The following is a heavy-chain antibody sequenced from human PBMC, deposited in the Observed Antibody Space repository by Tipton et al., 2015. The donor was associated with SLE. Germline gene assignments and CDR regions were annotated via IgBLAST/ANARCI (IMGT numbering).Heavy chain of an antibody. CDR3: EGVGGKATVSPFYYYGMDV. D-gene: IGHD4-17*01. J-gene: IGHJ6*04. CDR2: IFNSGST. CDR1: GGSISSRY. V-gene: IGHV4-59*11. Sequence: TLSLICTVSGGSISSRYWSWIRQPPGKGLEWIGYIFNSGSTNYKPSLKSRVSISVDTSTNQFSLRLMSVTAADPAVYYCEGVGGKATVSPFYYYGMDVWGEGTTVTVSS.